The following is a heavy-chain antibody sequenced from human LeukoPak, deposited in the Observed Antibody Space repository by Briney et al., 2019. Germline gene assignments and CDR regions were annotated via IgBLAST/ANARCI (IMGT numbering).Heavy chain of an antibody. V-gene: IGHV3-53*01. CDR1: GFAVSSNF. CDR2: LYTGGST. CDR3: VRVAPPLAMITIVDY. D-gene: IGHD3-16*01. Sequence: GGSLRLSCAASGFAVSSNFMSWFRQAPGKGLEWVSVLYTGGSTHYADSVKGRFTISRDISKNTVYLQMNSLRAEDTAVYYCVRVAPPLAMITIVDYWGQGTLVTVSS. J-gene: IGHJ4*02.